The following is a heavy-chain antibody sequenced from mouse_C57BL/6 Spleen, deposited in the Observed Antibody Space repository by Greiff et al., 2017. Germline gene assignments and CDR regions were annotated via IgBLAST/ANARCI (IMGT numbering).Heavy chain of an antibody. CDR2: IDPSDSYT. D-gene: IGHD1-1*01. Sequence: VQLQQPGAELVMPGASVKLSCKASGYTFTSYWMHWVKQRPGQGLEWIGEIDPSDSYTNYNQKFKGKATLTVDKSSSTAYMQLSSLTSEDSAVYYGASTLLRRGSDWDYWGQGTTVTVSS. V-gene: IGHV1-69*01. J-gene: IGHJ2*01. CDR1: GYTFTSYW. CDR3: ASTLLRRGSDWDY.